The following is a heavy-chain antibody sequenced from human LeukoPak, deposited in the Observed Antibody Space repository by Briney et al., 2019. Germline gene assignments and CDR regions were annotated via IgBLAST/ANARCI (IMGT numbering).Heavy chain of an antibody. CDR3: ARSGSYYAEYLQH. Sequence: SVKVSCKASGGTFSSYAISWVRQAPGQGLEWMGGIIPIFGTANYAQKFQGRVTITADESTSTAYMELSSLRSEGTAVYYCARSGSYYAEYLQHWGQGTLVTVSS. CDR2: IIPIFGTA. D-gene: IGHD1-26*01. CDR1: GGTFSSYA. V-gene: IGHV1-69*13. J-gene: IGHJ1*01.